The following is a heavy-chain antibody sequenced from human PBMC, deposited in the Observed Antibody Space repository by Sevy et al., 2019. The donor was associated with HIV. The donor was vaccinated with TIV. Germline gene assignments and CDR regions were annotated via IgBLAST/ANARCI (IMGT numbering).Heavy chain of an antibody. CDR2: ISWDSGRV. J-gene: IGHJ1*01. Sequence: GGSLRLSCVASGFTFDDYAMHWVRQAPGKGLDWVSGISWDSGRVTYADSVRGRFTISRDNAKSSLYLQMNSLRADDTAFYYCAKAPSYCTANCLPGYFQHWGQGTLVTVSS. CDR1: GFTFDDYA. V-gene: IGHV3-9*01. CDR3: AKAPSYCTANCLPGYFQH. D-gene: IGHD2-8*02.